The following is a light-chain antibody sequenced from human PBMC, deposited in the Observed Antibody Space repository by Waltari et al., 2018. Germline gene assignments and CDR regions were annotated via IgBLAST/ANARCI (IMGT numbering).Light chain of an antibody. CDR1: QSIPRW. CDR3: QHYDSYSAT. Sequence: IQMTQSLSTLPASVGDRVTFTCRASQSIPRWLAWYQQKPGKAPKLLIYKASILESGVPSRFSGGGSGTEFTLTISSLQPDDFATYYCQHYDSYSATFGRGTKVEIK. CDR2: KAS. V-gene: IGKV1-5*03. J-gene: IGKJ4*02.